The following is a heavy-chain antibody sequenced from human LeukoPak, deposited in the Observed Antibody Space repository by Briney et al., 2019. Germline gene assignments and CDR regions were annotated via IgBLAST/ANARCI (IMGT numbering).Heavy chain of an antibody. Sequence: SETLSLTCAVYGGSFSGYHWTWIRQSPGKGLEWIGEINQSGNSNYNPSLKSRVTISVDTSKNQFSLKLSSVTAADTAVYYCARSKLTVVTPAGGAFDLWGQGTMVTVSS. D-gene: IGHD4-23*01. CDR3: ARSKLTVVTPAGGAFDL. CDR2: INQSGNS. J-gene: IGHJ3*01. V-gene: IGHV4-34*01. CDR1: GGSFSGYH.